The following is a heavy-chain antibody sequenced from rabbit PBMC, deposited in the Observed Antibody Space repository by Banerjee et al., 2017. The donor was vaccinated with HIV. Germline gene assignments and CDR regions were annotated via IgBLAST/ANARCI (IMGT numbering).Heavy chain of an antibody. CDR2: MDTGNT. J-gene: IGHJ3*01. D-gene: IGHD6-1*01. CDR1: GFSFSNKYV. CDR3: ARGVAGYGWSTRLDL. V-gene: IGHV1S45*01. Sequence: QEQLEESGGDLVKPEGSLTLTCTASGFSFSNKYVMCWVRQAPGKGLELIACMDTGNTVYANWAKGRFTISKTSSTTMTLQMTSLTAADTATYFCARGVAGYGWSTRLDLWGQGTLVTVS.